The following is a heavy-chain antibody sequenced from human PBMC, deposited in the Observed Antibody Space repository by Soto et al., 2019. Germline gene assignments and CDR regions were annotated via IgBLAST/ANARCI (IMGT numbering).Heavy chain of an antibody. CDR3: ARPTYYDNSGYPNWFDP. CDR2: INAGNGNT. J-gene: IGHJ5*02. CDR1: GYTFTSYA. D-gene: IGHD3-22*01. V-gene: IGHV1-3*01. Sequence: ASVKVSCKASGYTFTSYAIHWVRQAPGQRLEWMGWINAGNGNTKYSQKFQGRVTITRDTSASTAYMELSSLRSEDTAVYYCARPTYYDNSGYPNWFDPWGQGTLVTVSS.